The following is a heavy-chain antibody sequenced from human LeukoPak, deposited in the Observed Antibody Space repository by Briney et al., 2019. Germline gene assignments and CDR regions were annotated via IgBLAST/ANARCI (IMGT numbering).Heavy chain of an antibody. CDR2: VYTSGST. J-gene: IGHJ4*02. Sequence: SETLSLTCTVSGGSVSSGRYYWRWIRQPLGRGVECVRGVYTSGSTNHNPSLKSRVTISVDTSKNQFSLKLSSVTAADTAVYYCARDSIYGGVDYWGQGTLVTISS. CDR3: ARDSIYGGVDY. V-gene: IGHV4-61*02. CDR1: GGSVSSGRYY. D-gene: IGHD2-21*01.